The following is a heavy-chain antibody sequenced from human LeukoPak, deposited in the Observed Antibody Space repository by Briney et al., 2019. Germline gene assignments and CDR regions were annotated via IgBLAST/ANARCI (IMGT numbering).Heavy chain of an antibody. CDR2: IYSGGST. CDR1: GFPFSSYW. J-gene: IGHJ3*02. Sequence: GGSLRLSCVASGFPFSSYWMTWVRQAPGKGLEWVSVIYSGGSTYYADSVKGRFTISRDNSKNTLYLQMNSLRAEDTAVYYCASSGSYPDDAFDIWGQGTMVTVSS. CDR3: ASSGSYPDDAFDI. V-gene: IGHV3-53*01. D-gene: IGHD1-26*01.